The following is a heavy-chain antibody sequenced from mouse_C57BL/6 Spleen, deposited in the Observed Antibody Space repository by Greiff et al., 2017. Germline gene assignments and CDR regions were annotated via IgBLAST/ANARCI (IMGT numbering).Heavy chain of an antibody. V-gene: IGHV1-64*01. J-gene: IGHJ4*01. Sequence: VQLQQPGAELVKPGASVKLSCKASGYTFTSYWMHWVKQRPGQGLEWIGMIHPNSGSTNSNGKFKGKATLTADKSSSTAYMRLSSLTSEDSAVYFCAKGGYYDYGDAMDYWGQGTSVTVSS. D-gene: IGHD2-4*01. CDR1: GYTFTSYW. CDR3: AKGGYYDYGDAMDY. CDR2: IHPNSGST.